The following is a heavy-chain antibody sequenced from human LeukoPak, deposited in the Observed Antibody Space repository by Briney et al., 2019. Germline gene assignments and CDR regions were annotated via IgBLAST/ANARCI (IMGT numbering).Heavy chain of an antibody. D-gene: IGHD2-2*01. J-gene: IGHJ4*02. Sequence: GGSLRLSCAASGFTFSSYEMNWVRQAPGKGLEWVPYISSSGSTIYYADSVKGRFTISRDNAKNSLYLQMNSLRAEDTAVYYCAREEIVPAAYFDYWGQGTLVTVSS. CDR1: GFTFSSYE. CDR3: AREEIVPAAYFDY. CDR2: ISSSGSTI. V-gene: IGHV3-48*03.